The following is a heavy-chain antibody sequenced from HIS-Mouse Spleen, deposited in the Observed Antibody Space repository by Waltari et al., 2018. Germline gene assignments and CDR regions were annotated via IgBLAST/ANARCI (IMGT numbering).Heavy chain of an antibody. CDR3: AKDLRGATDAFDI. CDR1: GFTFSSYA. CDR2: ISGSGGSK. V-gene: IGHV3-23*01. D-gene: IGHD1-26*01. Sequence: EVQLLESGGGLVQPGGSLRLSCAASGFTFSSYAMSWVRQAPGKGLEWVSAISGSGGSKYYADAVKGRFTISRDNSKNTLYLQMNSLRAEDTAVYYCAKDLRGATDAFDIWGQGTMVTVSS. J-gene: IGHJ3*02.